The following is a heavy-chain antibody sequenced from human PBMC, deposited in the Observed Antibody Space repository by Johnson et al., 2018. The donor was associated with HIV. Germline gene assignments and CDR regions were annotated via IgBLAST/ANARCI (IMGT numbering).Heavy chain of an antibody. J-gene: IGHJ3*02. Sequence: VQLVESGGGLVQPGGSLRLSCAASGFTFKNYAMTWVRQAPGKGLEWVSGISGSESRTYQADSVKGRLIISRDNSKNTLYLQMNSLRVEDTAIYYCARGTATMVRGVAITGSRGAFDIWGRGTMVTVSS. CDR1: GFTFKNYA. D-gene: IGHD3-10*01. V-gene: IGHV3-23*04. CDR3: ARGTATMVRGVAITGSRGAFDI. CDR2: ISGSESRT.